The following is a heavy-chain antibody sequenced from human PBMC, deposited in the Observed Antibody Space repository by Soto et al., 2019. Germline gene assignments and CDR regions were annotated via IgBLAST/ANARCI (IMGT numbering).Heavy chain of an antibody. CDR3: ARLPYSSSWYFLNYFDY. Sequence: PGESLKISCKGSGYSFTSYWIGWVRQMPGKGLEWMGIIYPGDSDTRYSPSFQGQVTISADKSISTAYLQWSSLKASDTAMYYCARLPYSSSWYFLNYFDYWGQGTLVTVSS. V-gene: IGHV5-51*01. CDR2: IYPGDSDT. CDR1: GYSFTSYW. D-gene: IGHD6-13*01. J-gene: IGHJ4*02.